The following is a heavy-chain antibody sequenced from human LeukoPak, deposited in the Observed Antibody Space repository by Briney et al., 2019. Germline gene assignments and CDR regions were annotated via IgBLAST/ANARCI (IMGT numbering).Heavy chain of an antibody. V-gene: IGHV4-31*02. CDR2: IYYSGST. CDR3: ARGLSGPIDY. CDR1: GFTFSSYS. Sequence: LRLSCAASGFTFSSYSMNWVRQHPGKGLEWIGYIYYSGSTYYNPSLKSRVTISVDTSKNQFSLKLSSVTAADTAVYYCARGLSGPIDYWGQGTLVTVSS. D-gene: IGHD1-26*01. J-gene: IGHJ4*02.